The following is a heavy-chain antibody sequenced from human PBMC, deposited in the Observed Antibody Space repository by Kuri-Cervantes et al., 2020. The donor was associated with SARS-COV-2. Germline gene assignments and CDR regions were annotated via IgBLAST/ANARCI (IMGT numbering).Heavy chain of an antibody. Sequence: ASVKVSCKASGYTFTGYYMHWVRQAPGQGLEWMGWINPNSGGTNYAQKFQSRVTMTRDTFISTAYMELSRLRSDDTAVYYCATPSYYDSSGSYDAFDIWGQGTMVTVSS. V-gene: IGHV1-2*02. D-gene: IGHD3-22*01. CDR1: GYTFTGYY. J-gene: IGHJ3*02. CDR3: ATPSYYDSSGSYDAFDI. CDR2: INPNSGGT.